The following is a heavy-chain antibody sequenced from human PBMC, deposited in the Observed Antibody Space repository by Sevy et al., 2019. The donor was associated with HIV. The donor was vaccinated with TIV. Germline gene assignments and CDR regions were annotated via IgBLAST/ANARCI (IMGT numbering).Heavy chain of an antibody. V-gene: IGHV3-33*01. CDR2: IWYDGSNK. J-gene: IGHJ4*02. Sequence: GGSLRLSCAASGFTFSSYGMHWVRQAPGKGLEWVAVIWYDGSNKYYADSVKGRFTISRVNSKNTLYLQMNSLRAEDTAVDYCARGRGRSTTGTTGFDYWGQGTLVTVSS. CDR1: GFTFSSYG. D-gene: IGHD1-1*01. CDR3: ARGRGRSTTGTTGFDY.